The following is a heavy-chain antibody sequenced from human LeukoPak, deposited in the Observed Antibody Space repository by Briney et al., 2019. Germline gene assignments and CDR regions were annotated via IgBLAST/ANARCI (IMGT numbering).Heavy chain of an antibody. J-gene: IGHJ4*02. D-gene: IGHD4-11*01. V-gene: IGHV3-7*01. CDR1: XFPXSSXX. Sequence: XRLXCAASXFPXSSXXMSWVXQXPXXGLXXVANINQDGSEKYYADSVKGRFTISRDNAKNSLYLQMNSLRAEDTAVYYCAGHKYSNYEGYWGQGTLVTVSS. CDR2: INQDGSEK. CDR3: AGHKYSNYEGY.